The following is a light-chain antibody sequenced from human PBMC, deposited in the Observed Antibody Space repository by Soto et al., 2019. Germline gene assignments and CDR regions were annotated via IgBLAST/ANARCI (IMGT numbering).Light chain of an antibody. CDR1: QSVSSN. CDR3: QQYNDWTPVWT. J-gene: IGKJ1*01. V-gene: IGKV3-15*01. Sequence: EIVMTQSPATLSVSPGERATLSCRASQSVSSNLAWYQQKPGQAPRLLIYGASTRATAFPARFSGSGSGTEFTLTISSLQSEDFAVYYCQQYNDWTPVWTFGQGTKVEIK. CDR2: GAS.